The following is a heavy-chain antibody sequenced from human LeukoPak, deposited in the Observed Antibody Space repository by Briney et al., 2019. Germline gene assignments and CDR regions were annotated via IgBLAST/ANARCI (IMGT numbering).Heavy chain of an antibody. V-gene: IGHV1-8*03. CDR2: MNPNSGNT. CDR1: GYTFTTYD. J-gene: IGHJ3*02. Sequence: GASVKVSCKASGYTFTTYDINWVRQATGQGLEWMGYMNPNSGNTVYAQKFQGRVTITIDTSISTAYMELSRLRAEDTAVYYCARSGFWTDHPAFDIWGQGTMVTVSS. CDR3: ARSGFWTDHPAFDI. D-gene: IGHD3/OR15-3a*01.